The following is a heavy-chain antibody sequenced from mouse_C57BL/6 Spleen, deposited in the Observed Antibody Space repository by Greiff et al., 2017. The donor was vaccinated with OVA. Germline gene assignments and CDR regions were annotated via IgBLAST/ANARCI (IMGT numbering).Heavy chain of an antibody. CDR1: GYTFTSYW. J-gene: IGHJ4*01. V-gene: IGHV1-50*01. D-gene: IGHD2-5*01. CDR2: IDPSDSYT. Sequence: VQLQQPGAELVKPGASVKLSCKASGYTFTSYWMQWVKQRPGQGLEWIGEIDPSDSYTNYNQKFKGKATLTVDTSSSTAYMQLSSLTSEDSAVYYCAIAYYSTYEGYAMDYWGQGTSVTVSS. CDR3: AIAYYSTYEGYAMDY.